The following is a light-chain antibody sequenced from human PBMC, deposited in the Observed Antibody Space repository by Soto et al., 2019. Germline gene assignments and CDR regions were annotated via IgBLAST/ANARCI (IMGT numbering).Light chain of an antibody. V-gene: IGLV2-14*01. CDR2: DVT. CDR3: SSYTVSSTYV. J-gene: IGLJ1*01. Sequence: QSVLTQPASVSGSPGQSITISCTGTSSDIGGYTYVSWYQQHPGKAPKLMIFDVTNRPSGVSNRFSGSKSGNTASLTISGLQADDEADYYCSSYTVSSTYVFGTGTKVTVL. CDR1: SSDIGGYTY.